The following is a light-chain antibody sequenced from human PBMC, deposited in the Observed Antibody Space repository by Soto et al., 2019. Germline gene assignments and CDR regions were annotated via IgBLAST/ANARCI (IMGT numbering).Light chain of an antibody. J-gene: IGKJ1*01. CDR2: GAS. CDR1: QSVSSSY. V-gene: IGKV3-20*01. Sequence: EIVLSQSPGTLSLSPGERATLSCRASQSVSSSYLAWYQQKPGQAPRLLIYGASSRATGIPDRFSGSGSGTDFTLTISRLEPEDFAVYYCQQYGSSSATFG. CDR3: QQYGSSSAT.